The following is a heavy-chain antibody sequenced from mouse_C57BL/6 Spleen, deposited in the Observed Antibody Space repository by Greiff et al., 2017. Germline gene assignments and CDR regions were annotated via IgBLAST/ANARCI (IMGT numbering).Heavy chain of an antibody. CDR3: ARKGKYDGSTLDY. D-gene: IGHD1-1*01. Sequence: QVQLKESGPGLVQPSQSLSITCTVSGFSLTSYGVHWVRQSPGKGLEWLGVIWSGGSTDYNAAFISRLSISKDNSKSQVFFKRNSLQADDTAIYYCARKGKYDGSTLDYWGQGTTLTVSS. J-gene: IGHJ2*01. CDR1: GFSLTSYG. CDR2: IWSGGST. V-gene: IGHV2-2*01.